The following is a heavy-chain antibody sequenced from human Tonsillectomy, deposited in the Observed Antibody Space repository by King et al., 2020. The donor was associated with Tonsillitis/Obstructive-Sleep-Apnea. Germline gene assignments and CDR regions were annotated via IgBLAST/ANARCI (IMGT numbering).Heavy chain of an antibody. V-gene: IGHV1-69*09. CDR3: ASDRFVVVPAAIKDSYGMHV. J-gene: IGHJ6*02. CDR2: FIPILGIV. CDR1: GGTFSSYA. Sequence: QLVQSGAEVKKPGSSVKVSCKASGGTFSSYAISWVRQAPGQGLEWMGRFIPILGIVNYAQKFQGRVTITADISTTTAYMELSSLRSEDTAMYYCASDRFVVVPAAIKDSYGMHVWGQGTTVTVSS. D-gene: IGHD2-2*01.